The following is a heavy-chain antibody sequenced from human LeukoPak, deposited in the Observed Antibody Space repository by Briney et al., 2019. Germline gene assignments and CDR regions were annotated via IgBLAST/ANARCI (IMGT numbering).Heavy chain of an antibody. V-gene: IGHV1-18*01. CDR3: AVIAINRASTNY. CDR1: GYTFTSYG. Sequence: ASVKVSCKASGYTFTSYGISWVRQAPGQGLERMGWISAYNGNTNYAQHLQVRVTMTTDTSTNTAYMELRSLRSDDTAVYYCAVIAINRASTNYWGQGTLVTVSA. J-gene: IGHJ4*02. CDR2: ISAYNGNT. D-gene: IGHD1/OR15-1a*01.